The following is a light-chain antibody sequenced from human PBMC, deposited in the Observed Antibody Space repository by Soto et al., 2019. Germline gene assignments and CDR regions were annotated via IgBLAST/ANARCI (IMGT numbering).Light chain of an antibody. CDR2: GAS. Sequence: EIVMTQSPATLSVSPGERATLSCRASQSVSSNLAWYQQKPGQAPRLLLYGASTRVTGIPARFSGSGSGTEFTLTISSLQSEDFAVYYCQQYNNWPPGITFGQGTRLEIK. CDR3: QQYNNWPPGIT. V-gene: IGKV3D-15*01. CDR1: QSVSSN. J-gene: IGKJ5*01.